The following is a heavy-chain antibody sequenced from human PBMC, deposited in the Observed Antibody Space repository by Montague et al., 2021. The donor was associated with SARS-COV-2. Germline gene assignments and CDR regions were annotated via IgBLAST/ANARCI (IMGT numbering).Heavy chain of an antibody. CDR2: TYYRSKWYN. V-gene: IGHV6-1*01. CDR3: ARISVGSKYYFDF. J-gene: IGHJ4*02. D-gene: IGHD4-11*01. Sequence: CAISGDSVSSNIATWNWIRQSPPRGLEWLGRTYYRSKWYNDYAESVKSRITIDPDTSKHQFSLHLNSVTPEDTAVYYCARISVGSKYYFDFWGQGTLVTVSS. CDR1: GDSVSSNIAT.